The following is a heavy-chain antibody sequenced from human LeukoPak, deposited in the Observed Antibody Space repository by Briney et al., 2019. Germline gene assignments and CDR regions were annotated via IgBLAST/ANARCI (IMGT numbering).Heavy chain of an antibody. Sequence: GGSLRLSCAASGFTFSSYGMHWVRQAPGKGLEWVAVIWYDGSNKYYADSVKGRFTISRDNSKNTLYLQMNSLRDEDTAVYYCARGGRYCSSTSCYTRPFDYWGQGTLVTVSS. J-gene: IGHJ4*02. D-gene: IGHD2-2*02. CDR1: GFTFSSYG. CDR2: IWYDGSNK. CDR3: ARGGRYCSSTSCYTRPFDY. V-gene: IGHV3-33*01.